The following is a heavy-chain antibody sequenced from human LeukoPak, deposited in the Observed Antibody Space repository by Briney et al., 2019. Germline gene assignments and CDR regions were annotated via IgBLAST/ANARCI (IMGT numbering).Heavy chain of an antibody. Sequence: PGGSLRLSCAASGFTVSTNYMSWVRQAPGKGLEWVSLIYSGGTTYYADSVKGRFTISRDNSRNTLYLQMNSLRAEDTAVYYCARDQFSSGYYYYFDYWGQGTLVTVSS. V-gene: IGHV3-53*01. J-gene: IGHJ4*02. CDR2: IYSGGTT. CDR1: GFTVSTNY. D-gene: IGHD3-22*01. CDR3: ARDQFSSGYYYYFDY.